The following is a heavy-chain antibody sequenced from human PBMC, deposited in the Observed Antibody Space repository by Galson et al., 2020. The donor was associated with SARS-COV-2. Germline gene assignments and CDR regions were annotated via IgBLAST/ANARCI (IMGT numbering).Heavy chain of an antibody. D-gene: IGHD5-18*01. J-gene: IGHJ5*02. Sequence: SETLSLTCIVSGGSVSSRSYFWGWIRQPPGKGLEWIGSAHYSGKVSYTPSLKGRVTISVDTSKNQFSLRLSSVTAADTAVYYCARQFIAIELWLEGGDWFDPWGQGTLVTVAS. CDR2: AHYSGKV. CDR3: ARQFIAIELWLEGGDWFDP. CDR1: GGSVSSRSYF. V-gene: IGHV4-39*01.